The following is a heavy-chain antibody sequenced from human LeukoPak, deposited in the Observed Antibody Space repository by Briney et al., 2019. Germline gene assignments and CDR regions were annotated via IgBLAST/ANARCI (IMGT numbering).Heavy chain of an antibody. Sequence: GGSLRLSCAASGFTFSTYWMSWVRQAPGKGLEWVANIKQDGGEKYYVDSVKGRFTISRDNAKNSLYLQMNSLRAEDTAVYYCARDLGQYYDTSDNWFDPWGQGTLVTVSS. CDR2: IKQDGGEK. V-gene: IGHV3-7*01. D-gene: IGHD3-22*01. J-gene: IGHJ5*02. CDR3: ARDLGQYYDTSDNWFDP. CDR1: GFTFSTYW.